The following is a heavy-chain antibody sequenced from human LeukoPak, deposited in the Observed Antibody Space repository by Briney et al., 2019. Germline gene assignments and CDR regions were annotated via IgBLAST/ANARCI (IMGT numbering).Heavy chain of an antibody. CDR3: ARSYYGSGSYLGYYYYGMDV. CDR2: ISAYNGNT. D-gene: IGHD3-10*01. Sequence: GASVKVSRKASGYTFTSYGISWVRQAPGQGLEWMGWISAYNGNTNYAQKLQGRVTMTTDTSTSTAYMELRSLRSDDTAVYYCARSYYGSGSYLGYYYYGMDVWGQGTTVTVSS. V-gene: IGHV1-18*01. J-gene: IGHJ6*02. CDR1: GYTFTSYG.